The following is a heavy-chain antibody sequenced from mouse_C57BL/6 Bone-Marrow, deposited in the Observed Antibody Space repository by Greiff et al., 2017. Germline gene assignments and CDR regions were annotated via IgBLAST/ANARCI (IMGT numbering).Heavy chain of an antibody. D-gene: IGHD1-1*01. J-gene: IGHJ1*03. CDR3: ARSPYYGGSSYPHWYFDV. Sequence: QVQLKESGAELARPGASVKLSCKASGYTFTSYGISWVKQRTGQGLEWIGAIYPRSGNTYYNEKFKGKATLTADKSSSTAYMELRSLTSEDSAVYFCARSPYYGGSSYPHWYFDVWGTGTTV. CDR2: IYPRSGNT. CDR1: GYTFTSYG. V-gene: IGHV1-81*01.